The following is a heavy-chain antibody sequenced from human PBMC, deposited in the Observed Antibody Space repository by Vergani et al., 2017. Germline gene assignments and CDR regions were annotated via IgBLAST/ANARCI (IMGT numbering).Heavy chain of an antibody. V-gene: IGHV3-21*01. CDR1: GFTFSSYS. Sequence: VQLVESGGGLVKPGGSLRLSCAASGFTFSSYSMNWVRQAPGKGLEWVSSISSSSSYIYYADSVKGRFTISRDNAKNSLYLQMNSLRAEDTAVYYCARDYADGMTGYYPFDYWGQGTLVTVSS. CDR2: ISSSSSYI. CDR3: ARDYADGMTGYYPFDY. J-gene: IGHJ4*02. D-gene: IGHD3-9*01.